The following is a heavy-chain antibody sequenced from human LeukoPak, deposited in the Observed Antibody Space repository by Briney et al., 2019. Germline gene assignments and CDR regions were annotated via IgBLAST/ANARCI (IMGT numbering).Heavy chain of an antibody. CDR1: GFTFSSYA. CDR3: ARVLVGIADAFDI. D-gene: IGHD6-13*01. CDR2: ISGSGGST. J-gene: IGHJ3*02. V-gene: IGHV3-23*01. Sequence: GGSLRLSCAASGFTFSSYAMSWVRQAPGKGLEWVSAISGSGGSTYYADSVKGRFTISRDNAKNSLYLQMNSLRAEDTAVYYCARVLVGIADAFDIWGQGAMVTVSS.